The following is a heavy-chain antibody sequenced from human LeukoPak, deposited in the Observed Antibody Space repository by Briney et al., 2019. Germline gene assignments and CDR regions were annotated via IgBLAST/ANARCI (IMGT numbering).Heavy chain of an antibody. CDR3: TRLPFKYYAMDV. J-gene: IGHJ6*02. CDR2: IFRTGST. CDR1: GGSISSDNW. V-gene: IGHV4-4*02. Sequence: SGTLSLTCAVSGGSISSDNWWGWVRPPPGRGLEWIGEIFRTGSTNYNPSLKSRVTISVDKSRNQFSLNLKSVTAADTAIYYCTRLPFKYYAMDVWGQGTTVTVSS.